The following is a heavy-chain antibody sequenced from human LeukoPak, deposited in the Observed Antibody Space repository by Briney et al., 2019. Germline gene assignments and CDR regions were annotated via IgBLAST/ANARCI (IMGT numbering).Heavy chain of an antibody. V-gene: IGHV4-30-2*01. Sequence: SETLSLTCAVSGDSISSGGYSWSWIRLPPGKGLEWIGYIYHSGSTYYNPPLESRVTMSLDRPKNQFSLKLSSVTAADTAVYYCARGIAVAGLDYWGQGTLVSVSS. CDR2: IYHSGST. CDR3: ARGIAVAGLDY. J-gene: IGHJ4*02. CDR1: GDSISSGGYS. D-gene: IGHD6-19*01.